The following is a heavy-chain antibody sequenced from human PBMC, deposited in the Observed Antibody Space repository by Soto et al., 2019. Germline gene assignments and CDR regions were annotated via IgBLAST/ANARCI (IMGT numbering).Heavy chain of an antibody. CDR3: ARTAVAGTLDY. CDR2: IDWDDDK. CDR1: GFSLSNARMG. D-gene: IGHD6-19*01. J-gene: IGHJ4*02. Sequence: GSGPTLVNPTETLTLTCTVSGFSLSNARMGVSWIRQPPGKALEWLARIDWDDDKYYSTSLKTRLTISKDTSKNQVVLTMTNMDPVDTATYYCARTAVAGTLDYWGQGTLVTVSS. V-gene: IGHV2-70*11.